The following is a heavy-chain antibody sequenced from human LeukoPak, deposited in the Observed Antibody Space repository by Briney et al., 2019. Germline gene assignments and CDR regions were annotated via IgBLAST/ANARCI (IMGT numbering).Heavy chain of an antibody. CDR1: GGTFSSYA. CDR2: IIPIFGTA. D-gene: IGHD3-16*02. Sequence: ASVKVSCKASGGTFSSYAISWVRQAPGQGLEWMGGIIPIFGTANYAQKFQGRVTITADESTSTAYMELSSLRSEDTAVYYCARDHTYYDYVWGSYRLEPSYVYWGQGTLVTVSS. V-gene: IGHV1-69*13. J-gene: IGHJ4*02. CDR3: ARDHTYYDYVWGSYRLEPSYVY.